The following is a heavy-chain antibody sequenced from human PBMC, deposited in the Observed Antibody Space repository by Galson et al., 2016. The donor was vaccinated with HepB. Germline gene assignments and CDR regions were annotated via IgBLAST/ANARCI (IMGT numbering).Heavy chain of an antibody. J-gene: IGHJ4*02. Sequence: SLRLSCAASGINFSSYSMNWVRQAPGKGLEWVSSISSSSNYIYYAESVKGRFTISRDNAKNSLYLQMNSLRAEDTAVYYCARDPRGPQVWATYFDYGGQGTLVTVSS. CDR2: ISSSSNYI. CDR3: ARDPRGPQVWATYFDY. V-gene: IGHV3-21*01. D-gene: IGHD5-18*01. CDR1: GINFSSYS.